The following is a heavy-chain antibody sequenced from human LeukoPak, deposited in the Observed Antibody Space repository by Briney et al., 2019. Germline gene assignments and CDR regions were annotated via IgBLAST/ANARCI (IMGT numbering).Heavy chain of an antibody. CDR1: GFTFSSSA. CDR3: AKQLGYCSDGSCYFPY. D-gene: IGHD2-15*01. Sequence: GGSLRLSYAASGFTFSSSAMSWVRQAPGKGLEWVSAISNNGGYTYYADSVQGRFTISRDNSKSTLCLQMNSLRAEDTAVYYCAKQLGYCSDGSCYFPYWGQGTLVTVSS. V-gene: IGHV3-23*01. J-gene: IGHJ4*02. CDR2: ISNNGGYT.